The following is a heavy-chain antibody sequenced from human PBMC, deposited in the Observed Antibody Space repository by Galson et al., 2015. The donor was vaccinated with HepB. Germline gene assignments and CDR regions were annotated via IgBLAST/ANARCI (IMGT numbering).Heavy chain of an antibody. J-gene: IGHJ4*02. V-gene: IGHV3-74*01. CDR3: ASGFGYGRPFDS. Sequence: SLRLSCAVSGFTFSNYWMNWVRQVPGKGLVWVSRIYSDGSRTIYADSVKGRFTISRDNAKNTLYLQMNSLRAEDTAIYYCASGFGYGRPFDSWGQGTLVTVSS. D-gene: IGHD5-18*01. CDR2: IYSDGSRT. CDR1: GFTFSNYW.